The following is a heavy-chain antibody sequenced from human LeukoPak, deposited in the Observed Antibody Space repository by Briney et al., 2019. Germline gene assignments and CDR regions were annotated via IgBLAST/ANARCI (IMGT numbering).Heavy chain of an antibody. CDR2: IWYDGSNK. D-gene: IGHD3-3*01. CDR3: AILSPITIFGVVYFDY. J-gene: IGHJ4*02. CDR1: GFTFSSYG. V-gene: IGHV3-30*02. Sequence: GGSLRLSCAASGFTFSSYGMHWVRQAPGKGLEWVAFIWYDGSNKYYADSVKGRFPISRDNSKNTLYLQMNSLRAEDTAVYYCAILSPITIFGVVYFDYWGQGTLVTVSS.